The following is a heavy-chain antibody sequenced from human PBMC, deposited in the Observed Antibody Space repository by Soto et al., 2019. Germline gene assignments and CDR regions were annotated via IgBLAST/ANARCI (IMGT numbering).Heavy chain of an antibody. Sequence: QVQLVESGGGVVQPGRSLRLSCAASGFSFSAYTMHWVRQVPGKGLEWVAVISFGGNSKYYADSVKGRFTISRDNSDNRLYLQMNNLREDDTALYYCARAGYSSSQGDYFYGMDVWGQGTTVTVSS. D-gene: IGHD6-13*01. J-gene: IGHJ6*02. CDR2: ISFGGNSK. V-gene: IGHV3-30-3*01. CDR1: GFSFSAYT. CDR3: ARAGYSSSQGDYFYGMDV.